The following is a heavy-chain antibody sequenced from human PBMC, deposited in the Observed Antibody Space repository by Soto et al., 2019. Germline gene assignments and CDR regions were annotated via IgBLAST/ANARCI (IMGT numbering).Heavy chain of an antibody. Sequence: PGGSLRLSCAASGFTFSSYGMHWVRQAPGKGLEWVAVISYDGSNKYYADSVKGRFTISRDNAKNTLYLQMNSLRAEDTAVYYCARGDRGAFDLWGQGAMVTVSS. CDR3: ARGDRGAFDL. CDR1: GFTFSSYG. D-gene: IGHD2-21*02. J-gene: IGHJ3*01. V-gene: IGHV3-30*03. CDR2: ISYDGSNK.